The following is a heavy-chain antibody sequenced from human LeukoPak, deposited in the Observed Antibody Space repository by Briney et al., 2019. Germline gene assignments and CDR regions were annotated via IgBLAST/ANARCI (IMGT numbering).Heavy chain of an antibody. V-gene: IGHV4-59*12. Sequence: SETLSLTCAVYGGSFSGYYWSWIRQPPGKGLEWIGYIYNSGSTNYNPSLKSRVTISVDTSKNQFSLKLSSVTAADTAVYYCARARLHFWSGYYIDYWGQGTLVTVSS. CDR2: IYNSGST. CDR1: GGSFSGYY. D-gene: IGHD3-3*02. J-gene: IGHJ4*02. CDR3: ARARLHFWSGYYIDY.